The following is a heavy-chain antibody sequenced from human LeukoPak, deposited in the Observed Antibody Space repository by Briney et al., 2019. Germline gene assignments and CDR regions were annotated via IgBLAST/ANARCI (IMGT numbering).Heavy chain of an antibody. CDR3: ARAPYDSSGYYHYYYYGMDV. J-gene: IGHJ6*02. CDR1: KFTFSTYA. D-gene: IGHD3-22*01. V-gene: IGHV3-48*04. Sequence: GGSLRLSCAASKFTFSTYAMNWVRQAPGKGLEWVSYISSSGSTIYYADSVKGRFTISRDNAKNSLYLQMNSLRAEDTAVYYCARAPYDSSGYYHYYYYGMDVWGQGTTVTVSS. CDR2: ISSSGSTI.